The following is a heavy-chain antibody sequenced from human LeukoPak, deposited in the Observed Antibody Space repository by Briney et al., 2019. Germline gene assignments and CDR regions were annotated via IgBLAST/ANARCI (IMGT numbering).Heavy chain of an antibody. CDR2: IYYSGST. Sequence: SETLSLTCIVSGGSISSGTYYWGWIRQPPGKGLEWIGSIYYSGSTYYNPSLKSRVTISVDTSKNQFSLRLSSVTAADTAVYYCARLRAYYYDSSGYYNFDFWGQGTLVTVSS. CDR3: ARLRAYYYDSSGYYNFDF. D-gene: IGHD3-22*01. CDR1: GGSISSGTYY. J-gene: IGHJ4*02. V-gene: IGHV4-39*01.